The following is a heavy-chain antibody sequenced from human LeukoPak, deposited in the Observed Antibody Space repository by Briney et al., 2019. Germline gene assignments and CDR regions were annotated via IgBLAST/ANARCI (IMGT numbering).Heavy chain of an antibody. CDR3: AEASWVSNADAVL. V-gene: IGHV3-23*01. CDR2: LRGDGDT. J-gene: IGHJ4*02. CDR1: GFTLSNYA. Sequence: GGSLTLSCEASGFTLSNYAMSWVRQAPARGLEWVSSLRGDGDTFYAGSVKGRFTLSRDDSRNTVYLHLNNLRVEDTAVYYCAEASWVSNADAVLWGQGTLVTVYS. D-gene: IGHD1-1*01.